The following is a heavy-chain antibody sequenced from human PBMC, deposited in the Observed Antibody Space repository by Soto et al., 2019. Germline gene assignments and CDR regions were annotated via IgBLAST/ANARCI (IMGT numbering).Heavy chain of an antibody. V-gene: IGHV3-7*03. CDR2: IKQDGSEK. J-gene: IGHJ4*02. Sequence: GGSLRLSCAASGFTFSSYWMSWVRQAPGKGLEWVANIKQDGSEKYYVDSVKGRFTISRDNAKNSLYLQMNSLRAEDTAVYYCARGGPPVDFWSGYYSPFDYWGQGTLLTVSS. D-gene: IGHD3-3*01. CDR1: GFTFSSYW. CDR3: ARGGPPVDFWSGYYSPFDY.